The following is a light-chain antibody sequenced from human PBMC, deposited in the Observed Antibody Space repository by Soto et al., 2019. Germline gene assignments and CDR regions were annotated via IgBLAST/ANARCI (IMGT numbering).Light chain of an antibody. CDR1: KGISVV. V-gene: IGKV1-13*02. J-gene: IGKJ1*01. CDR2: DAS. Sequence: AIQLTQSPSSLSASVGDRVTITCRASKGISVVLAWYKQKPGKALKLLIYDASSLESGVPSRFSGSGSGTDFTLTISSLQPEDFATYYCQQFNSYPWTFGQGTKVEIK. CDR3: QQFNSYPWT.